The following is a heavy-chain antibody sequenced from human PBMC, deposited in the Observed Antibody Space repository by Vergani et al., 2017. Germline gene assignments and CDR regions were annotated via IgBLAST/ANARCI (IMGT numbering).Heavy chain of an antibody. CDR1: GYSISSGYY. CDR3: ARLVAAAGVVWFDP. CDR2: IYHSGST. J-gene: IGHJ5*02. D-gene: IGHD6-13*01. Sequence: QVQLQESGPGLVKPSETLSLTCAVSGYSISSGYYWGWIRQPPGKGLEWIGSIYHSGSTYYNPSLKSRVTISVDTSKNQFSLKLSSVTAADTAVYYCARLVAAAGVVWFDPGGQGTLVTVSS. V-gene: IGHV4-38-2*01.